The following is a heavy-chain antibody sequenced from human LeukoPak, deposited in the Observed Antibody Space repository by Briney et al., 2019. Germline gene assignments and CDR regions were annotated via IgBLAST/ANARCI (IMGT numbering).Heavy chain of an antibody. CDR2: IYPGDSAT. Sequence: GESLKISCKASGYSFTSYWIGWVRQMPGKGLEWMGIIYPGDSATRYSPSFQGQVAISVDKSTSTVFLQWSSLKASDTAMYYCARSSGRDGYIPDYWGQGTLVTVSS. J-gene: IGHJ4*02. CDR1: GYSFTSYW. D-gene: IGHD5-24*01. CDR3: ARSSGRDGYIPDY. V-gene: IGHV5-51*01.